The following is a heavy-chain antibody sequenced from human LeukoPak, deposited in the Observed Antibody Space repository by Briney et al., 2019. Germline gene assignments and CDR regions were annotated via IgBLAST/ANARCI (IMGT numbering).Heavy chain of an antibody. D-gene: IGHD5-18*01. CDR2: IYYTGST. J-gene: IGHJ4*02. V-gene: IGHV4-59*11. CDR1: RGSISSLY. CDR3: ARGRGYSYGSPLDY. Sequence: PSETLSLTCTVSRGSISSLYWSWIRQPPGKGLEWIGNIYYTGSTNCNPSLKSRVTISVDTSKNQFSLKLSSVTAADTAVYYCARGRGYSYGSPLDYWGQGSLVTVSS.